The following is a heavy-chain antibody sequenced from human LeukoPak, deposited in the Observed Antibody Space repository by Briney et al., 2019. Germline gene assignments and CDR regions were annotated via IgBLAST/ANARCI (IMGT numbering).Heavy chain of an antibody. CDR3: ARDWATTWYGEYFDH. CDR1: GFTFSSYE. J-gene: IGHJ4*02. V-gene: IGHV3-48*03. CDR2: ISGRGENI. D-gene: IGHD3-10*01. Sequence: GGSLTLSCAASGFTFSSYEMNWVRQAPRKGLQWVSHISGRGENIYYSDSVKGRFTISRDNTKNLLYLQMNSLRAEATAVYYCARDWATTWYGEYFDHWGQGTLVTVSS.